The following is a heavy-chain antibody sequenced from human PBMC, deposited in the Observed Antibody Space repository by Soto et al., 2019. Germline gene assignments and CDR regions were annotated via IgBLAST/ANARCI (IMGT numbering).Heavy chain of an antibody. CDR3: ARGAYYYYYLDV. V-gene: IGHV3-33*01. J-gene: IGHJ6*03. CDR1: GFTFSSYG. CDR2: IWYDGSNK. Sequence: LRLSCAASGFTFSSYGMHWVRQAPGKGLEWVAVIWYDGSNKYYADSVKGRFTISRDNSKNTLYLQMNSLRAEDTAVHYCARGAYYYYYLDVGGKGTTVTVSS.